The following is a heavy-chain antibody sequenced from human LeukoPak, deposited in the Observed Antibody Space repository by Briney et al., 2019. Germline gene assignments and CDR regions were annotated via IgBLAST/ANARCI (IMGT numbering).Heavy chain of an antibody. D-gene: IGHD5-18*01. V-gene: IGHV4-34*01. CDR1: GGSFSGYY. Sequence: SETLSLTCAVYGGSFSGYYWSWIRQPPGKGLEWIGEINHSGSTNYNPSLKSRVTISVDTSKNQFSLKLSSVTAADTAVYYCARLRGLWLLKRDYWGQGTLVTVSS. J-gene: IGHJ4*02. CDR2: INHSGST. CDR3: ARLRGLWLLKRDY.